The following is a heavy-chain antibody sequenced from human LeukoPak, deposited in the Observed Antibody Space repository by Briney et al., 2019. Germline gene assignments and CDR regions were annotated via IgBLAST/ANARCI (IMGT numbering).Heavy chain of an antibody. CDR1: GFTFSSYW. CDR3: ASRAGSGWYYFDC. V-gene: IGHV3-7*01. J-gene: IGHJ4*02. CDR2: IKQDGSEK. Sequence: GGSLRLSCAASGFTFSSYWMSWVRQAPGKGLEWVANIKQDGSEKYYVDSVKGRFTISRDNAKNSLYLQMNSLRAEDTAVYYCASRAGSGWYYFDCWGQGTLVTVSS. D-gene: IGHD6-19*01.